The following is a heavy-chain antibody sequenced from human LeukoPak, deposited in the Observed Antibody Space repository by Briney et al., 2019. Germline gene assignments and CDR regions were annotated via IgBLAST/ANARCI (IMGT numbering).Heavy chain of an antibody. V-gene: IGHV3-48*04. D-gene: IGHD3-22*01. CDR3: VRDSFDSTGQYYFDY. CDR1: GFTSSAHN. Sequence: GGSLRLSCAAPGFTSSAHNMNWVRQAPGEGLDWLSFIRGSGGTIYYAASVKGRFTISRDNAKNSLYLQMNSLRAEDTAVYYCVRDSFDSTGQYYFDYWGLGTLVTVSS. J-gene: IGHJ4*02. CDR2: IRGSGGTI.